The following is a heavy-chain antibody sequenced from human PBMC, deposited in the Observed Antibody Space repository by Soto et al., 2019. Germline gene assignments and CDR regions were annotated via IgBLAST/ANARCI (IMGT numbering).Heavy chain of an antibody. CDR2: MNPNSGNT. D-gene: IGHD4-17*01. V-gene: IGHV1-8*01. CDR1: GYTFTSYD. Sequence: QVQLVQSGAEVKKPGASVKVSCKASGYTFTSYDINWVRQATGQGLEWMGWMNPNSGNTGYAQKFQGRVTMTRNTSISTAYMELSSLRSEETAVYYCARGPSKMTTMTSYYYYYYMDVWGKGTTVTVSS. J-gene: IGHJ6*03. CDR3: ARGPSKMTTMTSYYYYYYMDV.